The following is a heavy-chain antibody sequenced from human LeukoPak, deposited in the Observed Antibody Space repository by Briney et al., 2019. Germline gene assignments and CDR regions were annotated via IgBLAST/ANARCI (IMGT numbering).Heavy chain of an antibody. D-gene: IGHD1-1*01. CDR2: NSGAGGSK. CDR1: GFIFRSYT. V-gene: IGHV3-23*01. J-gene: IGHJ4*02. CDR3: VKLRTGTASSFDL. Sequence: PGGSLRLSCAASGFIFRSYTMSWVRQAPGKGLEWISTNSGAGGSKYYADSVRGRFTISRDNPKNMLYVQMDSLRAEDTAVYYCVKLRTGTASSFDLWGQGTPVTV.